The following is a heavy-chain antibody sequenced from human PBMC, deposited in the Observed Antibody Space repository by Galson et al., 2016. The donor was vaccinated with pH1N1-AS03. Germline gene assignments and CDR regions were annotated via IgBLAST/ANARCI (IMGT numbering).Heavy chain of an antibody. J-gene: IGHJ4*02. CDR2: IDQGGSVQ. CDR1: GFTFSDYW. CDR3: ARSTSGRLCDD. Sequence: SLRLSCAVSGFTFSDYWMTWVRQAPGKGLEWLANIDQGGSVQRYVDSVKGRFTISRDNAKNSLLLQMNSLRAEATAVYYCARSTSGRLCDDWGQGTLVTVSS. D-gene: IGHD3-10*01. V-gene: IGHV3-7*03.